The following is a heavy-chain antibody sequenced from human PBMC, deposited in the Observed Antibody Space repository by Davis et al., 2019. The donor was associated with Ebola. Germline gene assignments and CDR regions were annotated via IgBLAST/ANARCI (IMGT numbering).Heavy chain of an antibody. CDR3: ARSSIAARPGYYYGMDV. Sequence: GESLKISCAASGFTFSSNWMHWVRQAPGKGLVWVSRIDSDGSSTYYADSVKGRFTISRDNAKNSLYLQMNSLRAEDTAVYYCARSSIAARPGYYYGMDVWGQGTTVTVSS. CDR1: GFTFSSNW. D-gene: IGHD6-6*01. CDR2: IDSDGSST. J-gene: IGHJ6*02. V-gene: IGHV3-74*01.